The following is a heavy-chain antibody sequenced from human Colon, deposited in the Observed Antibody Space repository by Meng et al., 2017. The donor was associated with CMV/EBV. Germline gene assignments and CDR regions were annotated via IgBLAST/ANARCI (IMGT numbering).Heavy chain of an antibody. V-gene: IGHV3-30*04. J-gene: IGHJ5*02. D-gene: IGHD3-3*01. Sequence: GESLKISCAASGFTFSSYAMHWVRQAPGKGLEWVAVISYDGSNKYYADSVKGRFTISRDNSKNTLYLQMNSLRAEDTAVYYCARDVPAPYYDFWSGYRNWFDPWGQGTLVTVSS. CDR1: GFTFSSYA. CDR2: ISYDGSNK. CDR3: ARDVPAPYYDFWSGYRNWFDP.